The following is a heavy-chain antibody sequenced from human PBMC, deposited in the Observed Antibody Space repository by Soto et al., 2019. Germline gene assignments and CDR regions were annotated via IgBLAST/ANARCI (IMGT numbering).Heavy chain of an antibody. CDR2: ISYDGSNK. J-gene: IGHJ6*02. Sequence: LRLSCAASGFTFSSYGMHWVRQAPGKGLEWVAVISYDGSNKYYADSVKGRFTISRDNSKNTLYLQMNSLRAEDTAVYYCAKSFFGVPNYYYYGMDVWGQGTTVTVSS. V-gene: IGHV3-30*18. CDR1: GFTFSSYG. CDR3: AKSFFGVPNYYYYGMDV. D-gene: IGHD3-3*01.